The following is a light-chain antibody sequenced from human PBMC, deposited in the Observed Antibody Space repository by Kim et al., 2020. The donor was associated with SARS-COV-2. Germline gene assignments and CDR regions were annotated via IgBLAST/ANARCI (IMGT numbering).Light chain of an antibody. CDR3: KKYDSAPHT. V-gene: IGKV1-27*01. CDR2: AAS. J-gene: IGKJ2*01. Sequence: DIQMTQSPSSLSASVGDRVTVTCRASQGISHYLAWYQQKPGKVPKLLIFAASTLQSGVPSRFSGSGSGTDFTLTISSLQPEDVATYYCKKYDSAPHTFGQGTKLEI. CDR1: QGISHY.